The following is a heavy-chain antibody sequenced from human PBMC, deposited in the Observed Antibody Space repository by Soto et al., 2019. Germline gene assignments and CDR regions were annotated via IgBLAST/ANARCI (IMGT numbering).Heavy chain of an antibody. CDR1: EYSFSSHW. V-gene: IGHV5-10-1*01. Sequence: GESLKISCKGSEYSFSSHWIAWVRQMPGKGLEWMGRIDPSDSYTNYSPSFQGHVTISADKSISTAYLQWSSLKASDTAMYYCARVMHSSGWSLNWFDPWGQGTLVTVSS. CDR2: IDPSDSYT. CDR3: ARVMHSSGWSLNWFDP. D-gene: IGHD6-25*01. J-gene: IGHJ5*02.